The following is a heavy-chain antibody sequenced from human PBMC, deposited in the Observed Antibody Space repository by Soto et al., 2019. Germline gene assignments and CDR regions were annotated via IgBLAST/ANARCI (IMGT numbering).Heavy chain of an antibody. CDR3: ATLPATTILTDY. V-gene: IGHV4-59*08. D-gene: IGHD6-25*01. CDR2: VYYTGTT. J-gene: IGHJ4*02. CDR1: GGSIDSYY. Sequence: PSETLSLTCTVSGGSIDSYYWTWIRQPPGKGLEWTGYVYYTGTTTYSPSLKSRVTISVDTSMNQISLKLSSVTAADTAVYYCATLPATTILTDYWGQGTLVTVSS.